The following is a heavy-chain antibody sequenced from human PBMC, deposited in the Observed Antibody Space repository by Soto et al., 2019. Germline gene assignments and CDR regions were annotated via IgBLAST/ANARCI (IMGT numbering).Heavy chain of an antibody. CDR2: INNDGSRT. CDR3: ARDVHPHSFDH. V-gene: IGHV3-74*01. Sequence: EVQLVESGGGLVQPGGSLRLSCAASGFTFSNYWMHWVRQAPGKGLVWVSGINNDGSRTWYADSVKGRFTASRDNAKNTLYLEMISLRAEDTAVYYCARDVHPHSFDHWGQGTLVTVSS. D-gene: IGHD1-1*01. J-gene: IGHJ4*02. CDR1: GFTFSNYW.